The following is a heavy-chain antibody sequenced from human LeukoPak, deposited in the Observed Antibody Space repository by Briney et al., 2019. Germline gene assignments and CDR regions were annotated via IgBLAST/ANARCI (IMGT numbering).Heavy chain of an antibody. CDR2: IYYSGNT. J-gene: IGHJ5*02. V-gene: IGHV4-30-4*01. Sequence: SETLSLTCTVSGGSISSGDYYWSWIRQPPGKGLEWIGYIYYSGNTYYNPALKSRVTMSVDTSKKQFSLKLMSVTAADTAVYYCARARGHYGDYNNWFDPWGQGTLVTVSS. CDR3: ARARGHYGDYNNWFDP. D-gene: IGHD4-17*01. CDR1: GGSISSGDYY.